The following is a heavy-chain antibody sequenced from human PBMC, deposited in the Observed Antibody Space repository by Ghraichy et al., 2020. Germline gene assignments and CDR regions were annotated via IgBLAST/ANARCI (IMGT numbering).Heavy chain of an antibody. V-gene: IGHV4-30-2*01. Sequence: SETLSLTCAVSGGSISSGGYSWSWIRQPPGKGLEWIGYIYHSGSTYYNPSLKSRVTISVDRSKNQFSLKLSSVTAADTAVYYCVREGYSGYRNWFDPWGQGTLVTVSS. D-gene: IGHD5-12*01. CDR2: IYHSGST. J-gene: IGHJ5*02. CDR1: GGSISSGGYS. CDR3: VREGYSGYRNWFDP.